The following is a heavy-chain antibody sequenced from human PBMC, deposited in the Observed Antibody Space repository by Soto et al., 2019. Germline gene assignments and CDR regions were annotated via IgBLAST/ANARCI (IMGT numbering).Heavy chain of an antibody. CDR1: GGSVDIGTYY. CDR3: TRGGDAYKNGH. Sequence: SETLSLTCTVPGGSVDIGTYYWGGILQPPGKGLEWIGFIHYSGSTNYNPSLKSRVTMSVDTSKNQFSLKLTSVNAADTAVYYCTRGGDAYKNGHWGQGTLVTVS. CDR2: IHYSGST. J-gene: IGHJ4*02. D-gene: IGHD2-21*01. V-gene: IGHV4-61*01.